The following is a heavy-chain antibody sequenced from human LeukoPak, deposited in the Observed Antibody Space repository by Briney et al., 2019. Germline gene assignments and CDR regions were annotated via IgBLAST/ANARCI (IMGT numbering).Heavy chain of an antibody. Sequence: PSETLSLTCSVSGGSIVSSTFYWGWVRQPPGKGLEWIGIIHHSGSTYYNSSLKSRVTISVDTSKNTLSLKLNSVTAADTAVYYRARENWRDGYVGSKWGQGTLVTVSS. J-gene: IGHJ4*02. CDR2: IHHSGST. V-gene: IGHV4-39*07. CDR1: GGSIVSSTFY. CDR3: ARENWRDGYVGSK. D-gene: IGHD5-24*01.